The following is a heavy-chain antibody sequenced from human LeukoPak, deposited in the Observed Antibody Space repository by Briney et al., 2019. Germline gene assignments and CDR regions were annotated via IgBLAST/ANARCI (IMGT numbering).Heavy chain of an antibody. CDR2: FSISGSP. J-gene: IGHJ4*02. Sequence: SETLSLTCTVSGASISSTFYSWTWIRQPAGQGLELIGRFSISGSPNYNPSLRSRVNISMDTSKNQFSLRLTSVTAADTAIYFCARERVREVPSLDFWGQGALVTVSS. V-gene: IGHV4-61*02. CDR1: GASISSTFYS. CDR3: ARERVREVPSLDF. D-gene: IGHD3-10*01.